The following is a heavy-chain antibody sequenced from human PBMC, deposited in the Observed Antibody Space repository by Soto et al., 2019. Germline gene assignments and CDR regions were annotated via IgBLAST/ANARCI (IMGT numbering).Heavy chain of an antibody. CDR1: GGTFSSYA. V-gene: IGHV1-69*13. CDR2: IIPIFGTA. J-gene: IGHJ6*02. CDR3: ARSTAARRGEGGYYYYGMDV. D-gene: IGHD6-6*01. Sequence: ASVKVSCKASGGTFSSYAISWVRQAPGQGLEWMGGIIPIFGTANYAQKFQGRVTITADESTSTAYMELSSLRSEDTAVYYCARSTAARRGEGGYYYYGMDVWGQGTTVTVSS.